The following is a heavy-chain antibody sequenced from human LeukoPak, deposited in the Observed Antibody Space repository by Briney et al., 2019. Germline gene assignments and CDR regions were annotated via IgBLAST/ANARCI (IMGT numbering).Heavy chain of an antibody. J-gene: IGHJ4*02. CDR3: ARDRRDFWSGYRGRKKVFDY. V-gene: IGHV3-48*03. Sequence: PGGSLRLSCAASGFTFSSYEMNWVRQAPGRGLEWVSYISTGSGTIYYADSVKDRFTISRDNGKRSLFLQMHSLRAEDTAVYYCARDRRDFWSGYRGRKKVFDYWGQGTPVIVSS. D-gene: IGHD3-3*01. CDR1: GFTFSSYE. CDR2: ISTGSGTI.